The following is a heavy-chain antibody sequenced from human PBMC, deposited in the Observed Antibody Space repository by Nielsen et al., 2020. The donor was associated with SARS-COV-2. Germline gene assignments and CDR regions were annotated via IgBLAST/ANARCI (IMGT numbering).Heavy chain of an antibody. V-gene: IGHV3-9*01. CDR2: ISWNSGSI. Sequence: SLKISCAASGITFDDYAMHWVRQAPGKGLEWVSGISWNSGSIGYADSLKGRFTISRDNAKNSLYLQMNSLRAEDTALYYCAKDIEQWLLVDGYRRFDPWGQGTLVTVSS. J-gene: IGHJ5*02. D-gene: IGHD6-19*01. CDR1: GITFDDYA. CDR3: AKDIEQWLLVDGYRRFDP.